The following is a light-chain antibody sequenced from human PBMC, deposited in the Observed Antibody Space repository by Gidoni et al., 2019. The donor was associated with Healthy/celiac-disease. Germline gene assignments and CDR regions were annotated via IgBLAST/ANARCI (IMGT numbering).Light chain of an antibody. V-gene: IGKV3-15*01. CDR1: KSVSSN. J-gene: IGKJ4*01. Sequence: EIVMTQSPATLSVSPGERATLSCRASKSVSSNLAWYQQTPGQAPRLLLYGASTRATGIQARFSCGGSGTEFTLTISILQSEDFAVYFCQQYNNWPPLTFGGGTKVEI. CDR3: QQYNNWPPLT. CDR2: GAS.